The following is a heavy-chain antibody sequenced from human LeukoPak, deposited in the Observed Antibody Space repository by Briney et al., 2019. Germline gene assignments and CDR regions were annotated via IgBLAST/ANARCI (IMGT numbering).Heavy chain of an antibody. V-gene: IGHV1-46*01. J-gene: IGHJ6*04. CDR1: GYTFTSYY. CDR3: ARARIAAAPDGMDV. D-gene: IGHD6-13*01. Sequence: ASVKVSCKASGYTFTSYYMHWVRHATGQALEWMRIINRSGGSTSYAQKFQGRVTMTRDTSTSTVYMELSSLRSEDTAVYYCARARIAAAPDGMDVWGKGTTVTVSS. CDR2: INRSGGST.